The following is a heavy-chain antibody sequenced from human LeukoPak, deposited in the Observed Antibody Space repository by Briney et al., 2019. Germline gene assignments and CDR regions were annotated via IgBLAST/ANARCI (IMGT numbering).Heavy chain of an antibody. V-gene: IGHV3-53*01. CDR3: AGGSGVVIPFDY. D-gene: IGHD3-3*01. J-gene: IGHJ4*02. CDR2: IYSGGST. Sequence: GGSLRLSCAASGFTVSSNYMSWVRQAPGKGLEWVSVIYSGGSTNYTDSVKGRFTISRDNSKNTLFLQMNSLRAEDTAVYYCAGGSGVVIPFDYWGQGTLVTVS. CDR1: GFTVSSNY.